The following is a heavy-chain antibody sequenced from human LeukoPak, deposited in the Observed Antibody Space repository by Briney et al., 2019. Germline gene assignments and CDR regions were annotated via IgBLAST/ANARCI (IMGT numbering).Heavy chain of an antibody. J-gene: IGHJ4*02. D-gene: IGHD3-16*01. CDR2: IYHSGST. Sequence: KSSETLSLTCTVSGYSISSGYYWGWIRQPPGKGLEWIGSIYHSGSTYYNPSLKSRVTISVDTSKNQFSLKLSSVTAADTAVYYCASSQGGTQSPYYWGQGTLVTVSS. CDR1: GYSISSGYY. CDR3: ASSQGGTQSPYY. V-gene: IGHV4-38-2*02.